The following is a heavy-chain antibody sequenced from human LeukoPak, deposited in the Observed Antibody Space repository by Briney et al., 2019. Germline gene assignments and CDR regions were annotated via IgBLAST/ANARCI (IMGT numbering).Heavy chain of an antibody. D-gene: IGHD4-17*01. CDR1: GFTFSDHY. V-gene: IGHV3-15*01. J-gene: IGHJ4*02. CDR2: IKSKTAGGTT. CDR3: TTDYGDYVFRSDC. Sequence: MTGGSLRLSCAASGFTFSDHYMDWVRQAPGKGLEWVGRIKSKTAGGTTDYAAPVKGRFITSRDDSKNTLYLQMNSLKTEDTAVYYCTTDYGDYVFRSDCWGQGTLVTVSS.